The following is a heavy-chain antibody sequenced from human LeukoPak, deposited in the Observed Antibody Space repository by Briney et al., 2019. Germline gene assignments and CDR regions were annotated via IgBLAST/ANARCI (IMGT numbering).Heavy chain of an antibody. CDR3: ARSSGWYGDAFDI. V-gene: IGHV3-30-3*01. CDR1: GFTFSSYA. D-gene: IGHD6-19*01. CDR2: ISYGGSNK. Sequence: GGSLRLSCAASGFTFSSYAMHWVRQAPGKGLEWVAVISYGGSNKYYADSVKGRFTISRDNSKNTLYLQMNSLRAEDTAVYYCARSSGWYGDAFDIWGQGTMVTVSS. J-gene: IGHJ3*02.